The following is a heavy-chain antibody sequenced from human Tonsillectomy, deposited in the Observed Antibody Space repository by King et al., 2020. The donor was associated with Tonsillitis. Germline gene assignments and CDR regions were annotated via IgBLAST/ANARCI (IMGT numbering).Heavy chain of an antibody. J-gene: IGHJ5*02. V-gene: IGHV4-59*01. CDR2: IYYSGST. CDR3: ARDSQATYYYDSSGYYGSNWFDP. CDR1: GGSISSYY. Sequence: VQLQESGPGLVKPSETLSLTCTVSGGSISSYYWSWIRQPPGKGLEWIGYIYYSGSTNYNPSLKSRVTISVDTSKNQFSLKLSSVTAADTAVCYCARDSQATYYYDSSGYYGSNWFDPWGQGTLVTVSS. D-gene: IGHD3-22*01.